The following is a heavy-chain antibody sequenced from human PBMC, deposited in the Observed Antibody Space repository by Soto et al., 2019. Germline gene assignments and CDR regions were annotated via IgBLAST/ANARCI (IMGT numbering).Heavy chain of an antibody. CDR2: ISTGGTTI. Sequence: EVQLVESGGGLVQPGGSLRLSCAASGFTFSGYSMNWVRQAPGKGLECVSYISTGGTTIHYADSVKGRFTISRDDDNDSLYLQMNSLRDEDTAVYYCAKGYYSARGAFDFWGQGTMVTVSS. V-gene: IGHV3-48*02. J-gene: IGHJ3*01. D-gene: IGHD2-21*01. CDR3: AKGYYSARGAFDF. CDR1: GFTFSGYS.